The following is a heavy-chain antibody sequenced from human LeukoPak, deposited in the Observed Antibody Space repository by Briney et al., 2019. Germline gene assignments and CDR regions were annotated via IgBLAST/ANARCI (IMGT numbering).Heavy chain of an antibody. CDR3: ARGEYYYDSSGSYYFDY. Sequence: GEALKISCKGSGYSFTSYWIGWGRQMPGKGLGWVGIIYPGDSDTRYSPSFHGQVTISPDQSISTAYLQWSSLKASDTAMYYCARGEYYYDSSGSYYFDYWGQGTLVTVSS. V-gene: IGHV5-51*01. J-gene: IGHJ4*02. D-gene: IGHD3-22*01. CDR2: IYPGDSDT. CDR1: GYSFTSYW.